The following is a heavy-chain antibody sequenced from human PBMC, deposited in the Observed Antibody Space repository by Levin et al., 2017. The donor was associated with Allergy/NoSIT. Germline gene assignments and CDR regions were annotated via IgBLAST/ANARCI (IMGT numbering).Heavy chain of an antibody. J-gene: IGHJ4*02. Sequence: SETLSLTCTVSGGSISSSSYYWGWIRQPPGKGLEWIGSIYYSGSTYYNPSLKSRVTISVDTSKNQFSLKLSSVTAADTAVYYCARQQWRHEYYFDYWGQGTLVTVSS. CDR2: IYYSGST. CDR1: GGSISSSSYY. V-gene: IGHV4-39*01. CDR3: ARQQWRHEYYFDY. D-gene: IGHD6-19*01.